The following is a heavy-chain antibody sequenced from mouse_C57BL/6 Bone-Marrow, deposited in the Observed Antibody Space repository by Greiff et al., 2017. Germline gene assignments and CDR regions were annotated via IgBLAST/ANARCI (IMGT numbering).Heavy chain of an antibody. Sequence: EVQLQQSGPVLVKPGASVKMSCKASGYTFTDYYMNWVKQSHGKSLEWIGVINPYNGGTSYNQKFKGKATVTVDKSSSTAYMELNSLTSEDSAVYSCARSKWYYFDYWGQGTTLTVSS. CDR1: GYTFTDYY. V-gene: IGHV1-19*01. CDR2: INPYNGGT. CDR3: ARSKWYYFDY. J-gene: IGHJ2*01. D-gene: IGHD1-3*01.